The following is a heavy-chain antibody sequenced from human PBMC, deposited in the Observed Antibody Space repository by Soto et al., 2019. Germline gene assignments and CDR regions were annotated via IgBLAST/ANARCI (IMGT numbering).Heavy chain of an antibody. D-gene: IGHD2-2*01. CDR3: ARSDLGYCSSTSCYYYYYMDV. V-gene: IGHV1-3*01. J-gene: IGHJ6*03. CDR1: GYTLTSYA. CDR2: INAGNGNT. Sequence: ASVKVSCKASGYTLTSYARHWVRQAPGQRLEWMGWINAGNGNTKYSQKFQGRVTITRDTSASTAYMELSSLRSEDTAVYYCARSDLGYCSSTSCYYYYYMDVWGKGTTVTVSS.